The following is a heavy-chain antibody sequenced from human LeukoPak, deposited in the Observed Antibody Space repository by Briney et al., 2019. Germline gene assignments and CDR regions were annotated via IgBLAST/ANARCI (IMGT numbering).Heavy chain of an antibody. CDR3: ARTQTGTTSKDFDY. Sequence: GGSLRLTCAASGFTFSSYSMNWVRQAPGKGLEWVSSISSSSSYIYYADSVKGRFTISRDNAKNSLYLQMNSLRAEDTAVYYCARTQTGTTSKDFDYWGQGTLVTVSS. D-gene: IGHD1-7*01. J-gene: IGHJ4*02. CDR1: GFTFSSYS. V-gene: IGHV3-21*01. CDR2: ISSSSSYI.